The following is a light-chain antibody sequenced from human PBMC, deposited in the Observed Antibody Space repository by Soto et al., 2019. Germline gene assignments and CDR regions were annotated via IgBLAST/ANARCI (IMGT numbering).Light chain of an antibody. CDR3: QQSYSTSKLT. J-gene: IGKJ4*01. Sequence: DIQMTQSPSSLSASVGDRVTITCRASQSISSYLNWYQQKPGKAPKLLIYAASSLQSGVPSRFSGSGSGTDFPLTISSLQPEDFATYYCQQSYSTSKLTFGGGTKVEIK. V-gene: IGKV1-39*01. CDR2: AAS. CDR1: QSISSY.